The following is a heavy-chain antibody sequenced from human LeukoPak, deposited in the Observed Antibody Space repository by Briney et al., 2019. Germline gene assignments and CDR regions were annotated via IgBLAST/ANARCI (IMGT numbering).Heavy chain of an antibody. Sequence: SETLSLTCTVSGGSISSSSYYWGWIRQPPGKGLEWMGEINHSGSTNYNPSLKSRVTISVDTSKNQFSLKLSSVTAADTAVYYCARVSQSLDTGTTAWDWFDPWGQGTLVTVSS. CDR2: INHSGST. CDR1: GGSISSSSYY. D-gene: IGHD1-7*01. CDR3: ARVSQSLDTGTTAWDWFDP. V-gene: IGHV4-39*07. J-gene: IGHJ5*02.